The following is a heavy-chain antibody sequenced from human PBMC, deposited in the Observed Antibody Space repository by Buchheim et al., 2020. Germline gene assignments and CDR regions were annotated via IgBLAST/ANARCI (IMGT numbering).Heavy chain of an antibody. Sequence: QLQLRVSGPGLVKPSETLSLTCTVSGGSITRSGYYWGWIRQPPGRGLEWIGSFYYGGNTYYSPSLKSRVAISVDPSKNQFSLKLSSVTAADTAVYYCARRQDWFGTQTYDDYWGQGTL. J-gene: IGHJ4*02. CDR3: ARRQDWFGTQTYDDY. CDR1: GGSITRSGYY. D-gene: IGHD3-10*01. V-gene: IGHV4-39*01. CDR2: FYYGGNT.